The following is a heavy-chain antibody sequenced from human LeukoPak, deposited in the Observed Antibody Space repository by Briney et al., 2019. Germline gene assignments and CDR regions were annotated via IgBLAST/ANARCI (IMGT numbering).Heavy chain of an antibody. D-gene: IGHD3-9*01. Sequence: GESLKISCKGSGYSFTSHWIAWVRQMPGKGLEWMGIIYPGDSDTRYSPSFQGQVIISADKSISTAYLQWSSLKASDTAMYFCARTYYDISYAFDIWGQGTMVTVSS. J-gene: IGHJ3*02. V-gene: IGHV5-51*01. CDR3: ARTYYDISYAFDI. CDR1: GYSFTSHW. CDR2: IYPGDSDT.